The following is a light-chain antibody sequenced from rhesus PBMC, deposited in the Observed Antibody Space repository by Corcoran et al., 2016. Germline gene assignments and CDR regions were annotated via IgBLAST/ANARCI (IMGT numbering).Light chain of an antibody. V-gene: IGKV1-44*01. CDR1: QNIHSN. CDR3: QHYYDNQYS. CDR2: ATS. J-gene: IGKJ2*01. Sequence: DIQMTQSPSALSASVGDRVTISCRASQNIHSNLAWYQQKPGKAPKLLIYATSSLETGIPSRFSCSGPSSDFTIPISSLQPEDSANYYCQHYYDNQYSFGQGTKVEIK.